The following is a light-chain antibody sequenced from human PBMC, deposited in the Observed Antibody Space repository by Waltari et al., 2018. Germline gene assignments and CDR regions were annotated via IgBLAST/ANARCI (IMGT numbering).Light chain of an antibody. CDR1: SNDVGGYYF. Sequence: QSALTQPASVSGSPGQSITIPCVGTSNDVGGYYFVSWSQQHPGKVPKLMIYDVSKRPSGSAYSFSGSKSGNTASLTISGLQAEDEADYYCCSYVGGGTLVFGGGTSVTVL. J-gene: IGLJ2*01. CDR2: DVS. CDR3: CSYVGGGTLV. V-gene: IGLV2-23*02.